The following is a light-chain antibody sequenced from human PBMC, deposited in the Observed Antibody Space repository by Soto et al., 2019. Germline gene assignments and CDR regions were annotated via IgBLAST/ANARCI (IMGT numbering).Light chain of an antibody. V-gene: IGLV2-14*03. CDR3: SSYPTSNTRQIV. Sequence: QSVLTQPASVSGSPGQSITISCTGTSSDVGGYNYVSWYQHHPGKAPKLLIYDVSNRPSGISNRFSGSKSDNTASLTISGLQPEDEADYYCSSYPTSNTRQIVFGTGTKVTVL. J-gene: IGLJ1*01. CDR2: DVS. CDR1: SSDVGGYNY.